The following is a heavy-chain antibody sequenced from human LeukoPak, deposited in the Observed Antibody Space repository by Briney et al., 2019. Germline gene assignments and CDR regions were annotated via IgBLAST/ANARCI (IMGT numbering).Heavy chain of an antibody. CDR1: GYTFSGSY. Sequence: ASVKVSCKASGYTFSGSYIHWVRQAPGQGLEWMGRINPNSGDTNYAQKFQGRVTMTRDTSISTAYMELSRLRSDDTAVYYCARDLGRTISFDPWGQGTLVTVSS. CDR3: ARDLGRTISFDP. J-gene: IGHJ5*02. V-gene: IGHV1-2*06. D-gene: IGHD3-3*01. CDR2: INPNSGDT.